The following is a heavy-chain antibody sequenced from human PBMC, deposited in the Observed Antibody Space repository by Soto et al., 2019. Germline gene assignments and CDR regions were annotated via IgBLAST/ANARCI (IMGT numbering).Heavy chain of an antibody. CDR1: GGSISSYY. CDR2: ISYSGST. V-gene: IGHV4-59*08. Sequence: QVQLQESGPGLVKPSETLSLTCTVSGGSISSYYWSWIRQSPGKGLEWIGYISYSGSTTYNPSLKSHVTISADTSKNQFSLKLRSVTAADTAVYYCARRQDYGGFDYWGQGTLVTVSS. D-gene: IGHD4-17*01. J-gene: IGHJ4*02. CDR3: ARRQDYGGFDY.